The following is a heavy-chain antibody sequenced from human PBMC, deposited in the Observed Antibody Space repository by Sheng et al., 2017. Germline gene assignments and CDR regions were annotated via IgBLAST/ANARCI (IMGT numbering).Heavy chain of an antibody. CDR2: MNPNSGNT. D-gene: IGHD2-21*02. CDR3: ARGRVYGGNSGDAFDI. V-gene: IGHV1-8*03. Sequence: QVQLVQSGAEVKKPGASVKVSCKASGYTFTSYDINWVRQATGQGLEWMGWMNPNSGNTGYAQKFQGRVTITRNTSIITAYMELSSLRSEDTAVYYCARGRVYGGNSGDAFDIWGQGTMVTVSS. J-gene: IGHJ3*02. CDR1: GYTFTSYD.